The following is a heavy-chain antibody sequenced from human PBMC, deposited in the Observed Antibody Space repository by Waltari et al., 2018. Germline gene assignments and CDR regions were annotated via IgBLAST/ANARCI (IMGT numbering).Heavy chain of an antibody. CDR1: GGSFSGYY. D-gene: IGHD2-15*01. CDR2: INHSRST. CDR3: ARGRGYCSGGSCYRLDYYYYMDV. Sequence: QVQLQQWGAGLLKPSETLSLTCAVYGGSFSGYYWSWIREPPGKGLEWFGEINHSRSTNYNPSLKSRVTISVDTSKNQFSLKLCSVTAADTAVYYCARGRGYCSGGSCYRLDYYYYMDVWGKGTTVTVSS. V-gene: IGHV4-34*01. J-gene: IGHJ6*03.